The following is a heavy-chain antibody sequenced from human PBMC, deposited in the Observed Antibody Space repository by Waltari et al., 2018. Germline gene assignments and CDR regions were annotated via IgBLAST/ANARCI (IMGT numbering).Heavy chain of an antibody. D-gene: IGHD4-4*01. CDR3: AIYSNYVRYYYYMDV. V-gene: IGHV1-69*13. CDR2: IIPIFGTA. CDR1: GGTFSSYA. J-gene: IGHJ6*03. Sequence: QVQLVQSGAEVKKPGSSVKVSCKASGGTFSSYATSWVRQAPGQGLEGMGRIIPIFGTANDAQKFQGRVTITADKSTSTAYMELSSLRSEDTAVYYCAIYSNYVRYYYYMDVWGKGTTVTISS.